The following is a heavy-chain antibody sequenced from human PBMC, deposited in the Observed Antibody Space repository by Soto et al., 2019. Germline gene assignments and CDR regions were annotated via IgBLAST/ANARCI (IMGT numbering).Heavy chain of an antibody. D-gene: IGHD1-26*01. CDR1: GFSLSTSGMR. CDR3: ARTPVKAGSYGPRGAFDI. J-gene: IGHJ3*02. V-gene: IGHV2-70*04. CDR2: IDWDDDK. Sequence: SGPTLVNRTQTLTLTCTFSGFSLSTSGMRVSWIRQPPGKALEWLARIDWDDDKFYSTSLNTRLTISKDTSKNQVVLTMTNMDPVDTATYYCARTPVKAGSYGPRGAFDIWGQGTMVTVSS.